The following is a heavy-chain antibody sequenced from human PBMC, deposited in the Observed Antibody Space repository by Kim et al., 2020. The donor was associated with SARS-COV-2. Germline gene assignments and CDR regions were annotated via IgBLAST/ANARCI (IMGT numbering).Heavy chain of an antibody. CDR1: GGSISSSSYY. CDR3: ARHEGHIAVGEIAFDI. Sequence: SETLSLTCTVSGGSISSSSYYWGWTRQPPGKGLEWIGSIYYSGSTYYNPSLKSRVTISVDTSKNQFSLKLSSVTAADTAVYYCARHEGHIAVGEIAFDIWGQGTMVTVSS. D-gene: IGHD6-19*01. CDR2: IYYSGST. J-gene: IGHJ3*02. V-gene: IGHV4-39*01.